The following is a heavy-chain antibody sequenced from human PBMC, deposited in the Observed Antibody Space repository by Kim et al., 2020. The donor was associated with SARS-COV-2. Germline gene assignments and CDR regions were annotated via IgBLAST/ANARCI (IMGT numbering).Heavy chain of an antibody. J-gene: IGHJ5*02. D-gene: IGHD3-9*01. CDR1: GYTFTSYA. Sequence: ASVKVSCKASGYTFTSYAMNWVRQAPGQGLEWMGWINTNTGNPTYAQGFTGRFVFSLDTSVSTAYLQISSLKAEDTAVYYCARDRSDILTIDNWFDPWGQGTLVTVSS. CDR3: ARDRSDILTIDNWFDP. V-gene: IGHV7-4-1*02. CDR2: INTNTGNP.